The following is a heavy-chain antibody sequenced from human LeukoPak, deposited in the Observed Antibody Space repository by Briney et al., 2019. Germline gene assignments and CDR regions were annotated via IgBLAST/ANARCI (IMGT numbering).Heavy chain of an antibody. D-gene: IGHD3-22*01. V-gene: IGHV4-31*03. Sequence: SQTLSLTCTVSGGSISSGGYYWNWIRQHPGKGLEWIGYIYYSGSTYYNPSLKSRVTISVDTSKNQFSLKLSSVTAADTAVYYCASSYYYDSTGYYGDYWGQGTLVTVSS. CDR1: GGSISSGGYY. J-gene: IGHJ4*02. CDR3: ASSYYYDSTGYYGDY. CDR2: IYYSGST.